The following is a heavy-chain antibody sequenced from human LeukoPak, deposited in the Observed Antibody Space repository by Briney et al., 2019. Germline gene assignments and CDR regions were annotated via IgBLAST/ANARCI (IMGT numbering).Heavy chain of an antibody. Sequence: SQTLSLTCAVSGGSISSGGYSWSWIRQPPGKGLEWIGYIYHSGSTYYNPSLKSRVTISVDRSKNQFSLKLSSATAADTAVYYCARALGEVDAFDIWGQGTMVTVSS. CDR2: IYHSGST. J-gene: IGHJ3*02. CDR3: ARALGEVDAFDI. CDR1: GGSISSGGYS. V-gene: IGHV4-30-2*01.